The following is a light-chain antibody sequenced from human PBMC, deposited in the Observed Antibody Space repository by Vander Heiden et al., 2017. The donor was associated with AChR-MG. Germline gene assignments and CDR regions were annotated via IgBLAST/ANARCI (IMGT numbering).Light chain of an antibody. CDR1: QGIRND. J-gene: IGKJ1*01. Sequence: AIQMTPPPSSLSASVGDRVTLTCRASQGIRNDLAWYQQKPGKAPKLLIYAASSLQSGVPSRFSGSGSGTDFTLTISSLQPEDFATYYCLQDYNYPRTFGQWTKVEIK. CDR3: LQDYNYPRT. V-gene: IGKV1-6*01. CDR2: AAS.